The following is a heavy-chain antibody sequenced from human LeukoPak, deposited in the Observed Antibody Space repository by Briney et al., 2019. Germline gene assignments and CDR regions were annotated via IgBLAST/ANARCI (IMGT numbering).Heavy chain of an antibody. CDR2: IYHSGST. J-gene: IGHJ4*02. V-gene: IGHV4-59*12. D-gene: IGHD5-18*01. CDR1: GGSISSYY. Sequence: SETLSLTCTVSGGSISSYYWSWIRQPPGKGLEWIGYIYHSGSTYYNPSLKSRVTISVDRSKNQFSLKLSSVTAADTAVYYCARGDTAMVDYWGQGTLVTVSS. CDR3: ARGDTAMVDY.